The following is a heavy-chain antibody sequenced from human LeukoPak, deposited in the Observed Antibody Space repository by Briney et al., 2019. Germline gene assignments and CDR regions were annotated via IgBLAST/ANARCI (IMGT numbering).Heavy chain of an antibody. V-gene: IGHV3-53*01. CDR1: GFTVSANY. J-gene: IGHJ4*02. D-gene: IGHD2/OR15-2a*01. Sequence: GGSLRLSCAASGFTVSANYMSWVRQAPGKGLERVSMIYSDDSTTYADSVKGRFTISRDNSKNTLYLQMNTLRVEDTAVYYCARDFLQGPLTEYWGQGTLVTVSS. CDR3: ARDFLQGPLTEY. CDR2: IYSDDST.